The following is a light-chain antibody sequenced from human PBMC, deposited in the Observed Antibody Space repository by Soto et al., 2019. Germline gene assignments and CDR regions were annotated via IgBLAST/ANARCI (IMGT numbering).Light chain of an antibody. J-gene: IGKJ4*01. V-gene: IGKV3-15*01. CDR2: GAF. CDR3: QQYHTWPPLT. CDR1: QSISSK. Sequence: EIVMTQSPPTLSVSPGESATLSCWASQSISSKLAWYQLRPGQAPRLLIYGAFTRATGVPARFSGRGSGTEFTLTITSLQSEDFAVYYCQQYHTWPPLTFGGGTKVEIK.